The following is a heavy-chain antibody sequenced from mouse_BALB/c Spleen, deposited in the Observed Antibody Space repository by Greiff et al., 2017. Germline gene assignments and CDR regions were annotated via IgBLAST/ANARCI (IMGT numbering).Heavy chain of an antibody. D-gene: IGHD3-2*01. CDR1: GYAFTNYS. J-gene: IGHJ3*01. Sequence: QVQLKQSGAGLVRPGTSVKVSCSASGYAFTNYSMAWVMQRPGQGLEWIGVINPGSGGTNYKEKFKGKATLTADKSSSIVYMQLSSLTSEDSAVYFCARSDSSGYEAYWGQGTLVNVSA. CDR2: INPGSGGT. V-gene: IGHV1-54*01. CDR3: ARSDSSGYEAY.